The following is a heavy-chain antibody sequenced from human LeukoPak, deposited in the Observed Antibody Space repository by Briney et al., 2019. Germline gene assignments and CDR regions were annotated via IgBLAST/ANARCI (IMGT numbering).Heavy chain of an antibody. V-gene: IGHV4-59*01. J-gene: IGHJ4*02. Sequence: PSETLSLTCTVSGGSISSYYWSWIRQPPGKGLEWIGYIYYSGSTNYNPSLKSRVTISVDTSKNQFSLKLSSVTAADTAVYYCASLRGYSYGLHYWGQGTLVTVSS. D-gene: IGHD5-18*01. CDR1: GGSISSYY. CDR2: IYYSGST. CDR3: ASLRGYSYGLHY.